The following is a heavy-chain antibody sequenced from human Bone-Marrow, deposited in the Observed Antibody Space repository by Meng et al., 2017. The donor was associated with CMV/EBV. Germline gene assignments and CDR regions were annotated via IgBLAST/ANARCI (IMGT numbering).Heavy chain of an antibody. Sequence: ASVKVSCKASGYTFTSYYMHWVRQAPGQGLEWMGIINPSGGSTSYAQKFQGRVTMTRDTSTSTVYMELSSLRSEDTAVYYCAKYDLAHYYGMDVWGQGTTVTVSS. CDR3: AKYDLAHYYGMDV. CDR1: GYTFTSYY. D-gene: IGHD2/OR15-2a*01. J-gene: IGHJ6*02. V-gene: IGHV1-46*01. CDR2: INPSGGST.